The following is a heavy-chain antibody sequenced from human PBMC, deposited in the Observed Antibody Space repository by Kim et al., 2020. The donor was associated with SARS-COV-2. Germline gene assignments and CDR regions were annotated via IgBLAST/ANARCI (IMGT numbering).Heavy chain of an antibody. CDR1: GFTFSSYA. V-gene: IGHV3-23*01. CDR2: ISGSGGST. D-gene: IGHD3-10*01. Sequence: GGSLRLSCAASGFTFSSYAMSWVLQAPGKGLEWVSAISGSGGSTYYADSVKGRFTISRDNSKNTLYLQMNSLRAEDTAVYYCAKDSVLWFGELSNWFDPWGQGTLVTVSS. CDR3: AKDSVLWFGELSNWFDP. J-gene: IGHJ5*02.